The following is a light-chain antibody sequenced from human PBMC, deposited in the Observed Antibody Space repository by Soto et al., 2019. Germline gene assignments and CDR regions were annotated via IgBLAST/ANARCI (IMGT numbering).Light chain of an antibody. Sequence: QSALTQPASVSGSPGQSITISCTGTSSDIGGYNYVSWYQQPPGKAPKLMIYEVFNRPSGVSTRFSGSKSGNTASLTISGLQAEDEADYFCSSYRSTRTVVFGGGTKLTVL. CDR1: SSDIGGYNY. J-gene: IGLJ2*01. CDR2: EVF. CDR3: SSYRSTRTVV. V-gene: IGLV2-14*01.